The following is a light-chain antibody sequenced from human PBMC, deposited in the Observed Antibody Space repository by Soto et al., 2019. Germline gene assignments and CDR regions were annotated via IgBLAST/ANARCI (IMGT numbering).Light chain of an antibody. CDR3: QQRSTWLYT. CDR1: QDVSIF. Sequence: EILLAKSPATLSLSPGERATLSCKASQDVSIFLAWYQQKPGQAPRLLTHDASTRATGVPARFSGSGSGRDFTLTITSLEPEDFAVYYCQQRSTWLYTFGQGTKLEV. J-gene: IGKJ2*01. V-gene: IGKV3-11*02. CDR2: DAS.